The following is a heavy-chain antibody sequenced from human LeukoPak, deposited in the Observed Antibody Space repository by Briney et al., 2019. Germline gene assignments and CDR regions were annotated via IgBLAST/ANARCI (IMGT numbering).Heavy chain of an antibody. CDR1: GFTFSSYG. CDR3: AKGDNYYDSSGYYYVRDLFDY. J-gene: IGHJ4*02. V-gene: IGHV3-30*18. CDR2: ISYDGSHK. D-gene: IGHD3-22*01. Sequence: PGGSLRLSCGASGFTFSSYGMHWVRQAPGKGLEWVAAISYDGSHKYYADSVKGRFTISRDNSKNTLSLQMNSLRAEDTAVYYCAKGDNYYDSSGYYYVRDLFDYWGQGTLVTVSS.